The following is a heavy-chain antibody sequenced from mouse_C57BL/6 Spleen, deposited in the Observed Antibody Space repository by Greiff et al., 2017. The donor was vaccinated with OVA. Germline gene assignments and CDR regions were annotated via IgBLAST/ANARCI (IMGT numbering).Heavy chain of an antibody. CDR3: ARYPLDYGAFAY. CDR1: GYTFTDYY. D-gene: IGHD2-4*01. V-gene: IGHV1-26*01. J-gene: IGHJ3*01. CDR2: INPNNGGT. Sequence: EVQLQQSGPELVKPGASVKISCKASGYTFTDYYMNWVKQSPGKSLEWIGDINPNNGGTCYNQKFKGKATLTIDKTSSTAYMELRSLTSEDSAVYYCARYPLDYGAFAYWGQGTLVTVSA.